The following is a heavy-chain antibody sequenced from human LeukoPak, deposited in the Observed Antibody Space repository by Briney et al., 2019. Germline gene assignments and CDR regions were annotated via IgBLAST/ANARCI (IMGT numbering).Heavy chain of an antibody. J-gene: IGHJ5*02. CDR2: INPNSGGT. D-gene: IGHD2-2*01. CDR1: GYTFTAYY. V-gene: IGHV1-2*02. Sequence: ASVKVSCKASGYTFTAYYMHWVRQAPGQGLEWMGWINPNSGGTDYAQKFQGRVTMTRDTSISTVYMERSRLRSDDTAVYYCGREGGWYQLLYWFDPWGQGTLVTVSS. CDR3: GREGGWYQLLYWFDP.